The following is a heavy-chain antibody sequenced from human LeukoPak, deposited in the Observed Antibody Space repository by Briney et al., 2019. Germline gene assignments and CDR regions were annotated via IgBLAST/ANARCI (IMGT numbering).Heavy chain of an antibody. V-gene: IGHV3-64*01. Sequence: GGSLRLSCAASGFTFSSYAMHWVRQAPGKGLEYVSAISSNGGSTFYANSVKGRFTISRDNSKNTLFLQMGSLRAEDMAVYYCAELGITMIGGVWGKGTTVTISS. CDR2: ISSNGGST. CDR1: GFTFSSYA. J-gene: IGHJ6*04. CDR3: AELGITMIGGV. D-gene: IGHD3-10*02.